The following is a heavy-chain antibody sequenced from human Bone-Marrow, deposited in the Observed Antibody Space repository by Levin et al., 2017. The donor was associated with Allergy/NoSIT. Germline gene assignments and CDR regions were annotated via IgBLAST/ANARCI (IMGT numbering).Heavy chain of an antibody. V-gene: IGHV5-51*01. Sequence: GESLKISCKGSGYTSTTYWIGWVRQMPGKGLEWMGFIYPNDPDTKYSPSFQGQVTISADKSINTAYLQWTSLKASDTAMYYCAKSTPVAYFDAWGQGTLVTVSS. J-gene: IGHJ4*02. CDR2: IYPNDPDT. D-gene: IGHD4-23*01. CDR3: AKSTPVAYFDA. CDR1: GYTSTTYW.